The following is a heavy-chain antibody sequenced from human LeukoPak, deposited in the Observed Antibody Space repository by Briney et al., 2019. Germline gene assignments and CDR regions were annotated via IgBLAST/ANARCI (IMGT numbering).Heavy chain of an antibody. V-gene: IGHV4-39*07. J-gene: IGHJ6*03. CDR2: VYYSGST. Sequence: SETLSLTCNVSGGSIRSAKYYWGWIRQPPGKGLEWIGSVYYSGSTFYNPSLKSRITISIDTSKNQFSLELRSVTAADTAVYYCARDKPEYFYMDVWGKGTTVTVSS. CDR3: ARDKPEYFYMDV. D-gene: IGHD2/OR15-2a*01. CDR1: GGSIRSAKYY.